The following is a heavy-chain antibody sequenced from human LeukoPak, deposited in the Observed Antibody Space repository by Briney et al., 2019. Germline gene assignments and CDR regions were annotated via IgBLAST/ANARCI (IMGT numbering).Heavy chain of an antibody. V-gene: IGHV3-53*04. Sequence: GGSLRLSCAASGFTVSSNYMSWVRQAPGKGLAWVSVIYSGGSTYYTDSVKGRFTISRHNSQNTLYLQMNSLRAEDTAVYYCARHNRDGYNYYFDYWGQGTLVTVSS. J-gene: IGHJ4*02. D-gene: IGHD5-24*01. CDR2: IYSGGST. CDR3: ARHNRDGYNYYFDY. CDR1: GFTVSSNY.